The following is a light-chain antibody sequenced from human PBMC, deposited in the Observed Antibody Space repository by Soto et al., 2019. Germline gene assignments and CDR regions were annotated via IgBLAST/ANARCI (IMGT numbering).Light chain of an antibody. J-gene: IGKJ1*01. CDR2: GAF. V-gene: IGKV3-15*01. Sequence: EIVMTQSPATLSVSPGERATLSFRASQSISSDLAWYQQKPGQAPRLFIYGAFTRATGIPARISGSGSGTEFTLTISSLQSEDVAVYYCQQYNNWPWTFGQGTKVDI. CDR3: QQYNNWPWT. CDR1: QSISSD.